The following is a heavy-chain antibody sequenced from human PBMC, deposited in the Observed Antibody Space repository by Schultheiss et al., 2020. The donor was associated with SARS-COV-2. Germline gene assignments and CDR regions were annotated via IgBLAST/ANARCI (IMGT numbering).Heavy chain of an antibody. Sequence: SQTLSLTCTVSGGSISSYYWSWIRQPPGKGLEWIGYIYYSGSTNYNPSLKSRVTISVDTSKNQFSLKLSSVTAADTAVYYCARGGLAYCGGDCYSGVYFDYWGQGTLVTVSS. J-gene: IGHJ4*02. CDR1: GGSISSYY. CDR2: IYYSGST. D-gene: IGHD2-21*02. V-gene: IGHV4-59*01. CDR3: ARGGLAYCGGDCYSGVYFDY.